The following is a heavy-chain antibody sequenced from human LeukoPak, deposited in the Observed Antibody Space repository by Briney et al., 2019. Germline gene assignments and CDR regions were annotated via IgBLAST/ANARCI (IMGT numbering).Heavy chain of an antibody. CDR3: AREINYDFWSCDSTGYYYYYMDV. CDR1: GCPISSYY. J-gene: IGHJ6*03. D-gene: IGHD3-3*01. Sequence: SSEPLSLTCTASGCPISSYYWSWIRQPPGKGLEWIGYIYYSGSTNYNPSLKSRVTISVDTSMNQFSLKLTSVTAADTAVYYFAREINYDFWSCDSTGYYYYYMDVCGKGTTVTVSS. CDR2: IYYSGST. V-gene: IGHV4-59*12.